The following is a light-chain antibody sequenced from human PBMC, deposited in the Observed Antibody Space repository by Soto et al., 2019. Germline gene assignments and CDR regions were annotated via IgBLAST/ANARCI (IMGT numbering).Light chain of an antibody. CDR3: SSYTVTSTPYV. CDR1: SSDVGGHNF. V-gene: IGLV2-14*01. J-gene: IGLJ1*01. Sequence: QSALTQPASVSGSPGQSITISCTGTSSDVGGHNFVSWFRQYPGQAPQLLISEVSNRPSGVSHRFSGSKSGNTASLTISGLRPDDEADYFCSSYTVTSTPYVFGTGTKATVL. CDR2: EVS.